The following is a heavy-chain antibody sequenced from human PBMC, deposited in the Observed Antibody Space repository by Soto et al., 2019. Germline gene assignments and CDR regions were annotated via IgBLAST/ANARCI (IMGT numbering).Heavy chain of an antibody. J-gene: IGHJ4*02. D-gene: IGHD3-16*01. CDR1: GFPFTNYW. CDR3: ACWGHTVPVAPSDFDR. CDR2: ISPDGSDV. V-gene: IGHV3-74*01. Sequence: GGSLRLSCAASGFPFTNYWMNWVRQTPGKGLMWVSRISPDGSDVGYADSVEGRFTVSRDTAKNTLYLQMHSLRAEDTAMYYCACWGHTVPVAPSDFDRWGQGTLVTVSS.